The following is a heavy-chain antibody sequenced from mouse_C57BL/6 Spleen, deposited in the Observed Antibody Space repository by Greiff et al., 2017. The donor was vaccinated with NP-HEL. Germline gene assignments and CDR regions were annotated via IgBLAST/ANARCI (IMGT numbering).Heavy chain of an antibody. D-gene: IGHD2-5*01. Sequence: QVQLQQSGAELVKPGASVKMSCKASGYTFTSYWITWVKQRPGQGLEWIGDIYPGSGSTNYNEKFKSKATLTVDTSSSTAYMQLSSLTSADSAVYYCARSYYSNPAWFAYWGQGTLVTVSA. J-gene: IGHJ3*01. V-gene: IGHV1-55*01. CDR2: IYPGSGST. CDR3: ARSYYSNPAWFAY. CDR1: GYTFTSYW.